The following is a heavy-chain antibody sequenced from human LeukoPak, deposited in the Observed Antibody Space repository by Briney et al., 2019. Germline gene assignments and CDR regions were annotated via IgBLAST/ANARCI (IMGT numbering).Heavy chain of an antibody. J-gene: IGHJ6*02. CDR2: ISSSSSYI. CDR3: ASYPVACTFGVDV. Sequence: GGSLRLSCAAPGFTFSSYSMNWVRQAPVKGLEWASSISSSSSYIYYADSVKGRFTISRDNAKNSLYLQMNSLRAEDTAVYYCASYPVACTFGVDVWGQGTTVTVSS. V-gene: IGHV3-21*01. CDR1: GFTFSSYS. D-gene: IGHD6-19*01.